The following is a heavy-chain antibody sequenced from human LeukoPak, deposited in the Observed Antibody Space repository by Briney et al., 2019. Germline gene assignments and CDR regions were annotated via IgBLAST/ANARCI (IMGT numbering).Heavy chain of an antibody. J-gene: IGHJ4*02. D-gene: IGHD1-26*01. CDR2: IKEDGSEK. Sequence: PGGSLRLSCAATGFTFSSHGMNWVRKAPGKGLEWVANIKEDGSEKYYVDSVKGRFTISRDNAKNSLCLQMNSLRAEDTAIYYCARSGGYWGQGTLVTVSS. V-gene: IGHV3-7*05. CDR1: GFTFSSHG. CDR3: ARSGGY.